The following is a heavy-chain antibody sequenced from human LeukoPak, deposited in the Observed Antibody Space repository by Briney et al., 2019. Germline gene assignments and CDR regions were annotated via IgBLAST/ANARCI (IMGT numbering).Heavy chain of an antibody. V-gene: IGHV1-18*01. CDR3: ARAGSGSGWYFDY. D-gene: IGHD6-19*01. J-gene: IGHJ4*02. CDR1: GYDFTSVG. CDR2: FSPYNGNT. Sequence: VASVKVSCKASGYDFTSVGITWVRRAPGQGREWMGWFSPYNGNTRFAQKFQGRVAMTIDTSTTTAYMELRGLRFNGTAVYYCARAGSGSGWYFDYWGQGTLVTVSS.